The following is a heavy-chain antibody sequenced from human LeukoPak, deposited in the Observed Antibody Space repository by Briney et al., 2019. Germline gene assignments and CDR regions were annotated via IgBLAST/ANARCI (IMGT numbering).Heavy chain of an antibody. D-gene: IGHD1-26*01. J-gene: IGHJ4*02. V-gene: IGHV1-2*04. CDR2: INPNSGGA. CDR3: ARDLTSTSNWEFDY. CDR1: GYTFADYF. Sequence: ASVKVSCKASGYTFADYFIHWGRQAPGQGLEWMGRINPNSGGAEYAPKFQGWVTMTRDTSISTAYVEVSRLISDDTAVYYCARDLTSTSNWEFDYWGQGTLVIVSS.